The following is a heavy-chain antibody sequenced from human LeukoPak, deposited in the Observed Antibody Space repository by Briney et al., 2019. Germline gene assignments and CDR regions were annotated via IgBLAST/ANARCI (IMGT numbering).Heavy chain of an antibody. J-gene: IGHJ4*02. CDR3: ARGPDYYDSSGYADY. CDR1: GFTFSSYA. V-gene: IGHV3-30-3*01. D-gene: IGHD3-22*01. Sequence: GGSLRLSCAASGFTFSSYAMHWVRQAPGKGLEWVAVISYDGSNKYYADSVKGRFTISRDNSKNTLYLQMNSLRAEVTAVYYCARGPDYYDSSGYADYWGQGTLVTVSS. CDR2: ISYDGSNK.